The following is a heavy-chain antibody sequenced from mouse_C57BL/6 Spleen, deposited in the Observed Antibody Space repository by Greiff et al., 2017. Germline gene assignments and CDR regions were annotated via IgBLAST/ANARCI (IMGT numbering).Heavy chain of an antibody. CDR1: GYSFTDYN. CDR3: ASHDYGSSDWYFDV. CDR2: INPNYGTT. V-gene: IGHV1-39*01. J-gene: IGHJ1*03. Sequence: VQLQQSGPELVKPGASVKISCKASGYSFTDYNMNWVKQSNGKSLEWIGVINPNYGTTSYNQKFKGKATLTVDQSSSTAYMQLNSLTSEDSAVYYCASHDYGSSDWYFDVWGTGTTVTVSS. D-gene: IGHD1-1*01.